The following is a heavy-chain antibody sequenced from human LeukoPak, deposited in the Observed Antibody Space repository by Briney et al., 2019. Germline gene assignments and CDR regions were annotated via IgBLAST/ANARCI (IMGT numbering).Heavy chain of an antibody. D-gene: IGHD3-22*01. Sequence: ASVKVSCKASGYTFTGYYMHWVRQAPGQGLEWMGWINPNSGGTNYAQKFQGRVTMTRDTSISTAYMELSRLRSDDTAVYYCARVRRNYYDSSGYRYWGQGTLVTVSS. CDR1: GYTFTGYY. CDR2: INPNSGGT. J-gene: IGHJ4*02. V-gene: IGHV1-2*02. CDR3: ARVRRNYYDSSGYRY.